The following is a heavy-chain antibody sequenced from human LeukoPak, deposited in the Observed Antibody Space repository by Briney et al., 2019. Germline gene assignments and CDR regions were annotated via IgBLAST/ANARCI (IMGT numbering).Heavy chain of an antibody. J-gene: IGHJ4*02. D-gene: IGHD6-19*01. CDR2: IYYSGST. CDR1: GGSISSNSYY. V-gene: IGHV4-39*01. Sequence: PSETLSLTCAVSGGSISSNSYYWGWIRQPPGKGLEWIGSIYYSGSTYYNPSLKSRVTISVDTSKNQFSLKLSSVTAADTAVYYCARARGIAVAVVYFDYWGQGTLVTVSS. CDR3: ARARGIAVAVVYFDY.